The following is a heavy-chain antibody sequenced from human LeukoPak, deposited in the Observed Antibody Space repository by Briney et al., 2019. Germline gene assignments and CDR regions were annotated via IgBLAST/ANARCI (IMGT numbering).Heavy chain of an antibody. D-gene: IGHD6-6*01. V-gene: IGHV3-30*01. CDR1: GFTISSYA. Sequence: GRSLRLSCAASGFTISSYAMHWVRQAPGKGLEWVAVISYDGSNKYYADSVKGRFTISRDNSKNTLYLQMNSLRAEDTAVYYCARDLPSSHYMDVWGKGTTVTVSS. CDR2: ISYDGSNK. CDR3: ARDLPSSHYMDV. J-gene: IGHJ6*03.